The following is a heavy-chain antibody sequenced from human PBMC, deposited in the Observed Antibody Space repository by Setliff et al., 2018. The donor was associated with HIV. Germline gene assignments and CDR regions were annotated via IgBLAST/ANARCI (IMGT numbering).Heavy chain of an antibody. D-gene: IGHD3-3*01. CDR3: ARAKTIGVSAVFFDP. V-gene: IGHV4-61*09. Sequence: SETLSLTCTVSGGSMNSDSYSWTWLRQPAGKGPELIGHIYVGGSVIYSPSLASRVTISMVPSKNQFSLDLSSVTAADTAKYYCARAKTIGVSAVFFDPWGQGRPVTV. J-gene: IGHJ5*02. CDR1: GGSMNSDSYS. CDR2: IYVGGSV.